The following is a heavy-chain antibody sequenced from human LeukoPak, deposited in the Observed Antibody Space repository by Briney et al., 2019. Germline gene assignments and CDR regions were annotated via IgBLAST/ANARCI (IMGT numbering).Heavy chain of an antibody. J-gene: IGHJ3*02. D-gene: IGHD2-2*01. V-gene: IGHV1-18*01. Sequence: ASVKVSCKASGYTFNSNGISWVRQAPGQGLEWMGWISAYNDYTNYAQKLQGRVTMTTDTSTSTAYMELRSLRSDDTAVYYCARQVKCSSTSCPKRDAFDIWGQGTMVTVSS. CDR3: ARQVKCSSTSCPKRDAFDI. CDR2: ISAYNDYT. CDR1: GYTFNSNG.